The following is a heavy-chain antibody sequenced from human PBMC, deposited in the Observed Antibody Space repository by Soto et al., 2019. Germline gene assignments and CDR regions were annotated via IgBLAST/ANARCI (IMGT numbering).Heavy chain of an antibody. CDR1: GGTFSSYA. Sequence: SVKVSCKASGGTFSSYAISWLRQAPGQGLEWMGGIIPIFGTANYAQKFQGRVTITADESTSTAYMELSSLRSEDTAVYYCARVWLQGNWFDPWGQGTLVTVSS. V-gene: IGHV1-69*13. J-gene: IGHJ5*02. CDR2: IIPIFGTA. CDR3: ARVWLQGNWFDP. D-gene: IGHD3-10*01.